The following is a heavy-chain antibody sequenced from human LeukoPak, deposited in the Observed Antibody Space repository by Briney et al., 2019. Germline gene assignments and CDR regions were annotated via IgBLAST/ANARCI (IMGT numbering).Heavy chain of an antibody. D-gene: IGHD3-22*01. CDR3: AKPILFLYDSSGPLDY. V-gene: IGHV3-30*18. J-gene: IGHJ4*02. CDR2: ISYDGSNK. CDR1: GFTFSSYG. Sequence: PGGSLRLSCAASGFTFSSYGMHWVRQAPGKGLEWVAVISYDGSNKYYADSVKGRFTISRDNSKNTLYLQMNSLRAEDTAVYYCAKPILFLYDSSGPLDYWGQGTLVTVSS.